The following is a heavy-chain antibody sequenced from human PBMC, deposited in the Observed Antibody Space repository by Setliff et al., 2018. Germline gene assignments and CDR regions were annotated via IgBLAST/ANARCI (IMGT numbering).Heavy chain of an antibody. D-gene: IGHD2-21*01. Sequence: GASVKVSCKASGYTFTSYYMHWVRQAPGQGLEWMGIINPSGGSTSYAQKFQGRVTMTRDTSTSTVYMELSSLRSDDTAVYYCARAPRGPLSVVLALDYWGQGTLVTVSS. V-gene: IGHV1-46*01. J-gene: IGHJ4*02. CDR2: INPSGGST. CDR1: GYTFTSYY. CDR3: ARAPRGPLSVVLALDY.